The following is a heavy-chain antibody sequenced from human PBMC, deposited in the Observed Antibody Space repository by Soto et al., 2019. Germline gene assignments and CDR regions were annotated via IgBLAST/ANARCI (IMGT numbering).Heavy chain of an antibody. J-gene: IGHJ4*02. D-gene: IGHD3-16*02. CDR2: IWYDGSNK. CDR1: GFTFSSYG. CDR3: ARAEKGGYGYVWGSYRYTPLDY. Sequence: QVQLVESGGGVVQPGRSLRLSCAASGFTFSSYGMHWVRQAPGKGLEWVAVIWYDGSNKYYADSVKGRFTISRDNSKNTLYLQRQGLRAEATAVYYCARAEKGGYGYVWGSYRYTPLDYWGQGTLVTVSS. V-gene: IGHV3-33*01.